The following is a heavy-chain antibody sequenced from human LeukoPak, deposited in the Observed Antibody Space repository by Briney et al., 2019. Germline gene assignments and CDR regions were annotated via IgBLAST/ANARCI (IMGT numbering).Heavy chain of an antibody. CDR1: GYTFTSYD. D-gene: IGHD1-26*01. J-gene: IGHJ4*02. Sequence: ASVKVSCKASGYTFTSYDINWVRQATGQGLEWMGWMNPNSGNTGYAQKFQGRVTMTRNTSISTAYMELSSLRSEDTAVYYCARLIVGAYHFDYWGQGTLVTVSS. CDR3: ARLIVGAYHFDY. CDR2: MNPNSGNT. V-gene: IGHV1-8*01.